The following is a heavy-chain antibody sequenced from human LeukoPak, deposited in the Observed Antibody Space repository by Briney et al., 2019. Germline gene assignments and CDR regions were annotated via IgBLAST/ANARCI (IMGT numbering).Heavy chain of an antibody. J-gene: IGHJ4*02. V-gene: IGHV3-30*14. D-gene: IGHD1-20*01. Sequence: PGRSLRLSCAASGFIFSSYPMHWVRQAPGKGLEWVAVISYDGSNKYYADSVKGRFTISRDNSKNTLYLQMNSLRGEDTAVYYCAARYNWNDGFDYWGQGTLVTVSS. CDR3: AARYNWNDGFDY. CDR1: GFIFSSYP. CDR2: ISYDGSNK.